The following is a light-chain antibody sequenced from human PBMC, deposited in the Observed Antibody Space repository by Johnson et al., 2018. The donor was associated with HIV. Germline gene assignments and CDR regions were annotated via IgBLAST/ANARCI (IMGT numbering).Light chain of an antibody. V-gene: IGLV1-51*02. J-gene: IGLJ1*01. CDR3: GTWDNSLITGGV. Sequence: QSLLTQPPSVSAAPGQKVTISCSGSSSNIGNNFVSWYQQVPGTAPKLLIYENNKRPSGIPDRFSGSKSGTSATLGITGLQTGDEADYYCGTWDNSLITGGVFGTGTRVTVL. CDR2: ENN. CDR1: SSNIGNNF.